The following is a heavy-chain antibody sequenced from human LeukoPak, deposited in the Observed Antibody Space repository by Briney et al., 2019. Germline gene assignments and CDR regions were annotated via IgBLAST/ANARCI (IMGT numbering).Heavy chain of an antibody. V-gene: IGHV3-48*03. Sequence: GGSLRLSCAASEFTFTSYEMNWVRQAPGKGLEWVSYISSSGSTIYYADSVKGRFTISRDNAKNSLYLQMNSLRAEDTAVYYCAELGITMIGGVWGKGTTVTISS. J-gene: IGHJ6*04. D-gene: IGHD3-10*02. CDR3: AELGITMIGGV. CDR2: ISSSGSTI. CDR1: EFTFTSYE.